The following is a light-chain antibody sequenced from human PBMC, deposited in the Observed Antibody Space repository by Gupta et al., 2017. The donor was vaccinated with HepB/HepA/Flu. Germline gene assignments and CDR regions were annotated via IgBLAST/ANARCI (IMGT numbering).Light chain of an antibody. CDR3: QSYDSSLNGYV. CDR1: NSNIGASYD. CDR2: GNV. V-gene: IGLV1-40*01. Sequence: QSVLTHPPSVSGTPGQRVPILCTGSNSNIGASYDVHWYHPLPVTAPKLLIYGNVNRHSGVPDRFSGSKSGTSASLAITGLQADDEAYYYCQSYDSSLNGYVFGNGTKVTVL. J-gene: IGLJ1*01.